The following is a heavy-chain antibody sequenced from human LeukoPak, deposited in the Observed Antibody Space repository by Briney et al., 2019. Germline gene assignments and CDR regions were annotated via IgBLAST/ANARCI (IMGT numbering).Heavy chain of an antibody. CDR3: AGRPLRYFDRLPRGYYYYYMDV. V-gene: IGHV4-59*01. CDR2: IYYSGST. CDR1: GGSISSYY. J-gene: IGHJ6*03. D-gene: IGHD3-9*01. Sequence: SETLSLTCTVSGGSISSYYWSWIRQPPGKGLEWIGYIYYSGSTNYNPSLKSRVTILVDTTKNQFSLKLSSVTAADTGVYYCAGRPLRYFDRLPRGYYYYYMDVWGKGTTVTISS.